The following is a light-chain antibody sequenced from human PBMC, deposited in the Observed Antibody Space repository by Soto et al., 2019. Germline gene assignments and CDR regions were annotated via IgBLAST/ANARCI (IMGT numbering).Light chain of an antibody. J-gene: IGKJ1*01. V-gene: IGKV1-5*03. Sequence: DIKMTQSPSTLSASVGDRVTITCRASQSISSWLAWYQQKPGKAPRLLIYMASSLESGVPSRFSGSGSGTKFTLTISSLEPDGFATYYCQQYKSYPWTFGQGTKVEIK. CDR3: QQYKSYPWT. CDR2: MAS. CDR1: QSISSW.